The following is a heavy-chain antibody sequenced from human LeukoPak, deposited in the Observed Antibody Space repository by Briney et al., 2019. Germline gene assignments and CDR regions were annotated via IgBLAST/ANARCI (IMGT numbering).Heavy chain of an antibody. CDR2: IWYDGSNK. CDR1: GFTFSSYG. D-gene: IGHD5-18*01. CDR3: ARGTGGYSYGFDY. V-gene: IGHV3-33*01. J-gene: IGHJ4*02. Sequence: GGSLRLSCAASGFTFSSYGMHWVRQAPGKGLEWVAVIWYDGSNKYYADSVKGRFTISRDNSKKTLYLQMNSLRAEDTAVYYCARGTGGYSYGFDYWGQGTLVTVSS.